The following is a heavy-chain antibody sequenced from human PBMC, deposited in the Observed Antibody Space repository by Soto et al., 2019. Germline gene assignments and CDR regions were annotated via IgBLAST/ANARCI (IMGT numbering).Heavy chain of an antibody. CDR2: IYSGGST. V-gene: IGHV3-66*01. CDR1: GFTVNNNY. CDR3: ARVLGPTGYSYGLDF. D-gene: IGHD3-22*01. J-gene: IGHJ4*02. Sequence: EVQLVESGGGLVQPGGSLRLSCAASGFTVNNNYMSWVRQDPGKGLEWVSIIYSGGSTYYADSVKGRFSTSRDISKNMLFLQMNTLRAEDTAGYSCARVLGPTGYSYGLDFWGQGTLVPVS.